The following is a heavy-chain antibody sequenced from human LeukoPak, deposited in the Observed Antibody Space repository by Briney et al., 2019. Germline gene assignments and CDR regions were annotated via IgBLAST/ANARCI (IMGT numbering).Heavy chain of an antibody. D-gene: IGHD5-18*01. CDR1: GFTFSSYA. J-gene: IGHJ3*02. Sequence: PGGSLRLSCAASGFTFSSYAMNWVRQAPGKGLEWVSYISSSGSTIYYADSVKGRFTISRDNAKNSLYLQMDSPRAEDTAVYYCARGGYSYEPDAFDIWGQGTMVTVSS. V-gene: IGHV3-48*03. CDR2: ISSSGSTI. CDR3: ARGGYSYEPDAFDI.